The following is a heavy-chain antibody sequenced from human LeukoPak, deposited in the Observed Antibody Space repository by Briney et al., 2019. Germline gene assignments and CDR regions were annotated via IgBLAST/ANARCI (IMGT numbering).Heavy chain of an antibody. CDR1: GGTFRNYA. J-gene: IGHJ4*02. CDR3: ASVPGD. Sequence: GASVKVSCKASGGTFRNYAISWVRQAPGQGLEWMGGIIPIFGTANYAQKFQGRVTVTTDESTSTAYMELSSLRVEDTAVYYCASVPGDWGQGTLVTASS. CDR2: IIPIFGTA. V-gene: IGHV1-69*05.